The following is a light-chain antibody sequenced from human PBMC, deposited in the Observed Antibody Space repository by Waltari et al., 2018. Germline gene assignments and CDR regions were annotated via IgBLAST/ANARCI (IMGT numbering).Light chain of an antibody. V-gene: IGLV2-18*02. CDR1: TSDIGGYTG. CDR2: EVS. CDR3: GSYRSGSTGL. Sequence: QSALTQPPSVSKSLGQSVTLSCTGTTSDIGGYTGVSWYQQHSGTAPRLLIYEVSKRPSGVSDRFSGSKSGNTASLTISGLQAEDEADYYCGSYRSGSTGLFGGGTRLTVL. J-gene: IGLJ2*01.